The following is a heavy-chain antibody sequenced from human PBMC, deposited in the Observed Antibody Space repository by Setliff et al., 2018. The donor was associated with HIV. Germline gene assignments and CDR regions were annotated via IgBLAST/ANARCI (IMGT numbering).Heavy chain of an antibody. CDR3: AFDSRGYFSDPLDS. CDR2: FGNTGDTT. D-gene: IGHD3-22*01. J-gene: IGHJ4*02. V-gene: IGHV3-23*01. CDR1: GFTINNYG. Sequence: GGSLRLSCAASGFTINNYGMNWVRQAPGKGLEWVSVFGNTGDTTYYTDSVKGRFSLSRDSSKNTLYLQMNNLSAEDTAVYYCAFDSRGYFSDPLDSWGQGTPVTVSS.